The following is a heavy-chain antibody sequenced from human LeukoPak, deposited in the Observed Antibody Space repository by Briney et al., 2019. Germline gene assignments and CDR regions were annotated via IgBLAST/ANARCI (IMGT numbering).Heavy chain of an antibody. V-gene: IGHV4-4*09. D-gene: IGHD2-2*01. Sequence: SETLSLTCTVSGSVSGYYWSWIRQPPGKGLEWIGYIYTSGSTNYNPSLESRVTISVDTSKNQFSLDLSSVTAADTAVYYCARQKCTSASCLTKNAFDIWGQGTMVTVSS. CDR1: GSVSGYY. CDR3: ARQKCTSASCLTKNAFDI. J-gene: IGHJ3*02. CDR2: IYTSGST.